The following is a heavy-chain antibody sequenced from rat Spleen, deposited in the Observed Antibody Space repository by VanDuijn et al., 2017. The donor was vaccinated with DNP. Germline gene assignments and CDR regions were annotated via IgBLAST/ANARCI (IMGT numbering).Heavy chain of an antibody. CDR2: ISTSGSRT. J-gene: IGHJ2*01. CDR1: GFTFSDYY. Sequence: EVQLVESGGDLVQPGRSLKLSCAASGFTFSDYYMAWVRQAPTKGLEWVATISTSGSRTYYPDSVKGRFTISRDNAKTTLYLQMNSLRSEDMATYYCARWGGDYFDYWGQGVMVTVSS. V-gene: IGHV5-25*01. CDR3: ARWGGDYFDY.